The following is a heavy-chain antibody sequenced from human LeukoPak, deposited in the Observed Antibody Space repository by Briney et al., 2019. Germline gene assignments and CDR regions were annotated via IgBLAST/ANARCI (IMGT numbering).Heavy chain of an antibody. V-gene: IGHV3-23*01. J-gene: IGHJ4*02. CDR2: IGGSGYTT. D-gene: IGHD2-15*01. CDR3: AKCSSGSYYSSGDY. CDR1: GFTFSAYA. Sequence: PGGSLRLSCAVSGFTFSAYAMAWVRQAPGKGLEWVSSIGGSGYTTYYADSVKGRFTISRDTSKNTLYLQMNSLTAEDAAVYYCAKCSSGSYYSSGDYWGQGTLVTVSS.